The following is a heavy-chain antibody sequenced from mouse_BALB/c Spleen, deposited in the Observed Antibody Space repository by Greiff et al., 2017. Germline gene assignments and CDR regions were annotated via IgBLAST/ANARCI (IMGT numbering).Heavy chain of an antibody. J-gene: IGHJ1*01. D-gene: IGHD3-3*01. Sequence: VQLQQSGAELVRPGTSVKVSCKASGYAFTNYLIEWVKQRPGQGLEWIGVINPGSGGTNYNEKFKGKATLTADKSSSTAYMQLSSLTSDDSAVYFCARGGGTLYWYFDVWGAGTTVTVSS. CDR2: INPGSGGT. CDR1: GYAFTNYL. V-gene: IGHV1-54*01. CDR3: ARGGGTLYWYFDV.